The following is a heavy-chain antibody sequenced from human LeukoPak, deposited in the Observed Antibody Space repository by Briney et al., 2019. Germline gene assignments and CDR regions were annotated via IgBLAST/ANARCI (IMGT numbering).Heavy chain of an antibody. V-gene: IGHV1-69*04. CDR2: IIPILGIA. CDR1: GGTFSSYA. CDR3: ASQYDFWSGLSPLKGYYMDV. J-gene: IGHJ6*03. D-gene: IGHD3-3*01. Sequence: ASVKVSCKASGGTFSSYAISWVRQAPGQGLEWMGRIIPILGIANYAQKFQGRVTITADKSTSTAYMELSSLRSEDTAVYYCASQYDFWSGLSPLKGYYMDVWGKGTTVTVSS.